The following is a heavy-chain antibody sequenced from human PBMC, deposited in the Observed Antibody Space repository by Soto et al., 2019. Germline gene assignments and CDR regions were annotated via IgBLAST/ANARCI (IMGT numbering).Heavy chain of an antibody. J-gene: IGHJ6*02. CDR1: GGTFSSYA. CDR3: ARDQWYGHIAAAGTRSYYYYGMDV. CDR2: IIPIFGTA. V-gene: IGHV1-69*06. Sequence: QVQLVQSGAEVKKPGSSVKVSCKASGGTFSSYAISWVRQAPGQGLECMGGIIPIFGTANYAQKFQGRVTITADKSTSTAYMELSSLRSEDTDVYYCARDQWYGHIAAAGTRSYYYYGMDVWGQGTTVTVSS. D-gene: IGHD6-13*01.